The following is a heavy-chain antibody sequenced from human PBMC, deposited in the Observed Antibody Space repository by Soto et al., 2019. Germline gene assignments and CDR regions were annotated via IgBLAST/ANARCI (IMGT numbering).Heavy chain of an antibody. CDR2: ISYDVSNK. D-gene: IGHD6-13*01. V-gene: IGHV3-30*18. CDR3: AKSKAAPGSLDY. J-gene: IGHJ4*02. Sequence: GGSLRLSCAASGFTFSIYGMHWVRQAPGKGLEWVAVISYDVSNKYYEDSVKGRFTISRDNSKNTLYLHMNSLRAEDTAVYYCAKSKAAPGSLDYWGQGTLVTVSS. CDR1: GFTFSIYG.